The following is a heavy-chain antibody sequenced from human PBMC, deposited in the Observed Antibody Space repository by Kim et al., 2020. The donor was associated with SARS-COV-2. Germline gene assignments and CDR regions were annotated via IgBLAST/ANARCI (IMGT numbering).Heavy chain of an antibody. J-gene: IGHJ5*02. Sequence: SETLSLTCAVYGGSFSGYYWSWIRQPPGKGLEWIGEINHSGSTNYNPSLKSRVTISVDTSKNQFSLKLSSVTAADTAVYYCARGSLGGSSWYGRPSHRGQNWFDPWGQGTLVTVSS. CDR1: GGSFSGYY. CDR3: ARGSLGGSSWYGRPSHRGQNWFDP. V-gene: IGHV4-34*01. CDR2: INHSGST. D-gene: IGHD6-13*01.